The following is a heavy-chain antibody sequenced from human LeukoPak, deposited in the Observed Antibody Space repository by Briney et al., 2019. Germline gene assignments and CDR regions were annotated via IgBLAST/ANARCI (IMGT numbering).Heavy chain of an antibody. Sequence: PSQTLSLTCTVSGGSISSGGYYWSWIRQHPGKGLEWIGYIYYSGSTNYNPSLKSRVTISVDTSKNQFSLKLSSVTAADTAVYYCARFRGGSTLYSSSWYYFDYWGQGTLVTVSS. V-gene: IGHV4-31*03. CDR2: IYYSGST. D-gene: IGHD6-13*01. CDR3: ARFRGGSTLYSSSWYYFDY. J-gene: IGHJ4*02. CDR1: GGSISSGGYY.